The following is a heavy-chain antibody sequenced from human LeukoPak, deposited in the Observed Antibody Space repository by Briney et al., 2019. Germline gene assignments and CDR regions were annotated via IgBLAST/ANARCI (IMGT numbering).Heavy chain of an antibody. CDR2: ISGYTGDT. CDR1: GYTFINYG. J-gene: IGHJ6*02. D-gene: IGHD2-21*02. Sequence: ASVKVSCKASGYTFINYGISWVRQAPGQGLVWMGWISGYTGDTKYAPDFQGRVTMTTDRSTSTASMDLRSLRSDDTAVYYCARVGYCGGDCYSGYYYYGMDVWGQGTTVTVSS. CDR3: ARVGYCGGDCYSGYYYYGMDV. V-gene: IGHV1-18*01.